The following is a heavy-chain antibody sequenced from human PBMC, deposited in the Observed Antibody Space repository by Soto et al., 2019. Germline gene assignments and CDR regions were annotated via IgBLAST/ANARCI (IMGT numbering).Heavy chain of an antibody. CDR1: GYTFTGYY. CDR3: ARGPPSYYSGYDLNWFDP. V-gene: IGHV1-2*02. D-gene: IGHD5-12*01. CDR2: INPNSGGT. Sequence: ASVKVSCKASGYTFTGYYMHWVRQAPGQGLEWMGWINPNSGGTNYAQKFQGRVTMTRDTSISTAYMELSRLRSDDTAVYYCARGPPSYYSGYDLNWFDPWGQGTLVTVSS. J-gene: IGHJ5*02.